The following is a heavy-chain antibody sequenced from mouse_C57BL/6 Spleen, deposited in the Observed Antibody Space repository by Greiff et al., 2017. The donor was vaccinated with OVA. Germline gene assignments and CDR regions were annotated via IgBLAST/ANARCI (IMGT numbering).Heavy chain of an antibody. J-gene: IGHJ4*01. V-gene: IGHV1-77*01. CDR1: GYTFTDYY. CDR3: AREGTAQASYYAMDY. D-gene: IGHD3-2*02. CDR2: IGPGSGST. Sequence: QVQLQQSGAELVKPGASVKISCKASGYTFTDYYINWVKQRPGQGLEWIGKIGPGSGSTYYNEKFKGKATLTADKSSSTAYMQRSSLTSEDSAVYFCAREGTAQASYYAMDYWGQGTSVTVSS.